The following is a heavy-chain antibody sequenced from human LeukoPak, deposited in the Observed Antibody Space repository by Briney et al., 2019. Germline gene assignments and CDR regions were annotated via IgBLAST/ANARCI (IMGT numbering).Heavy chain of an antibody. D-gene: IGHD3-16*01. CDR1: GGSFSGYY. CDR3: AKGGVADY. Sequence: SETLSLTCVVYGGSFSGYYWSWIRQPPGKGLEWIGEINHSGSTNYNPSLKSRATISVDTSENQFSLKLTSVTAADTAVYYCAKGGVADYWGQGTLVTVSS. J-gene: IGHJ4*02. V-gene: IGHV4-34*01. CDR2: INHSGST.